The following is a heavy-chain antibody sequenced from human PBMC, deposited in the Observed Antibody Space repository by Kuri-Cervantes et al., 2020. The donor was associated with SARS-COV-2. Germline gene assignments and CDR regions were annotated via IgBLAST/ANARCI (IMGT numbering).Heavy chain of an antibody. CDR3: ARDPSFGYYDSSGYYYWGGVFDY. J-gene: IGHJ4*02. CDR1: GFTFSSYS. D-gene: IGHD3-22*01. CDR2: ISSSSSTI. Sequence: ETLSLTCAASGFTFSSYSMNWVRQAPGKGLEWVSYISSSSSTIYYADSVKGRFTISRDNAKNSLYLQMNSLRDEDTAVYYCARDPSFGYYDSSGYYYWGGVFDYWGQGTLVTDSS. V-gene: IGHV3-48*02.